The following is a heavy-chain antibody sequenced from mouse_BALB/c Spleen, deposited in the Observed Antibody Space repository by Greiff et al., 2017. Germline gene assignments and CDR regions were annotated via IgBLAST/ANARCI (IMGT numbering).Heavy chain of an antibody. CDR2: IWAGGST. CDR1: GFSLTSYG. J-gene: IGHJ3*01. D-gene: IGHD3-1*01. Sequence: VHLVESGPGLVAPSQSLSITCTVSGFSLTSYGVHWVRQPPGKGLEWLGVIWAGGSTNYNSALMSRLSISKDNSKSQVFLKMNSLQTDDTAMYYCARDRGSGYAWFAYWGQGTLVTVSA. V-gene: IGHV2-9*02. CDR3: ARDRGSGYAWFAY.